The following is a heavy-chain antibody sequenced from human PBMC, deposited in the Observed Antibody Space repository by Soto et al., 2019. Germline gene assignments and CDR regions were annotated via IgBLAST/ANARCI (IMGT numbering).Heavy chain of an antibody. J-gene: IGHJ6*02. CDR3: ARLLGDSYSRLRTGMDL. Sequence: GESLKISCRGSGYSYTNYWIGWVRQMPGKGLQWMGIIYPGDSDTRYSPSFQGQVTISADKSISTAYLQWSSLKASDAAMYYCARLLGDSYSRLRTGMDLWGQGTTVTVSS. CDR1: GYSYTNYW. D-gene: IGHD2-21*01. CDR2: IYPGDSDT. V-gene: IGHV5-51*01.